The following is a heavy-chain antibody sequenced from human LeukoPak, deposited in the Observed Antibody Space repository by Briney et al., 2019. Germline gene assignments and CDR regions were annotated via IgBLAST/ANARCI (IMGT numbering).Heavy chain of an antibody. J-gene: IGHJ4*02. CDR1: GGTFSSYA. V-gene: IGHV1-69*13. CDR3: ARGWGDSSSWYEAFDY. D-gene: IGHD6-13*01. Sequence: ASVKVSCKAPGGTFSSYAISWVRQAPGQGLEWMGGIIPIFGTVNYAQKFQGRVTITADESTSTAYMELSSLRSEDTAVYYCARGWGDSSSWYEAFDYWGQGTLVTVSS. CDR2: IIPIFGTV.